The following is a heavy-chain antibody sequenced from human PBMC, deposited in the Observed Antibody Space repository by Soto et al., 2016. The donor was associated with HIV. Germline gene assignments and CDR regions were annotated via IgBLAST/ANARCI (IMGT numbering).Heavy chain of an antibody. CDR1: GFTFSSYA. CDR3: ARDYTSSCIRVPRTWTS. D-gene: IGHD2-2*01. J-gene: IGHJ4*02. CDR2: IWSDGNNK. Sequence: VQLVESGGGVAQPGKSLKLSCAASGFTFSSYAMHWVRRAPGKGLEWVAVIWSDGNNKYYGSSVKGRFTISRDHYTNTLYLQMTTLTPEDTATYYCARDYTSSCIRVPRTWTSWGQGTVVTVSS. V-gene: IGHV3-33*04.